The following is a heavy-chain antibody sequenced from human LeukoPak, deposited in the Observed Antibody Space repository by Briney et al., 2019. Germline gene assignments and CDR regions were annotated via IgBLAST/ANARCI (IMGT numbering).Heavy chain of an antibody. D-gene: IGHD2-8*01. CDR1: GFSFNTYW. CDR3: VRGYQYAFDV. CDR2: IKTDGSTT. Sequence: GGSLRLSCAASGFSFNTYWMNWVRQAPGKGLVWVSHIKTDGSTTNYADSVEGRFTVSRDNAKNTLYLQMNSLRAEDTAVFYCVRGYQYAFDVWGQGTTVTVSS. V-gene: IGHV3-74*01. J-gene: IGHJ6*02.